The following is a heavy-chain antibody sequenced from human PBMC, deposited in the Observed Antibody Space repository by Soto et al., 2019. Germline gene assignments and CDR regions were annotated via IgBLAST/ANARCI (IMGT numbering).Heavy chain of an antibody. CDR3: ARGIVATTDYYYGMDV. J-gene: IGHJ6*02. D-gene: IGHD5-12*01. Sequence: GASVKVSCKASGYTFTGYYMHWVRQAPGQGLEWMGWINPNSGGTNYAQKFQGWVTMTRDTSTSTAYMELSRLRSDDTAVYYCARGIVATTDYYYGMDVWGQGTTVTVSS. CDR1: GYTFTGYY. V-gene: IGHV1-2*04. CDR2: INPNSGGT.